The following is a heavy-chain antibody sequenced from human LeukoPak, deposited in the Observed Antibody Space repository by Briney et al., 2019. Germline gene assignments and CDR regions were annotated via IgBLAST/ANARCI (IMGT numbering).Heavy chain of an antibody. V-gene: IGHV4-4*02. Sequence: SETLSLTCAVSGASISSTNWWSWVRQSPEKGLEWIGEIYHSGTTNYNPSLESRVTISLDTSNNQFFLDLNSVTAADTAVYYCANKVYCSTTSCYPAGYWGQGTLVTVSS. CDR2: IYHSGTT. J-gene: IGHJ4*02. CDR3: ANKVYCSTTSCYPAGY. D-gene: IGHD2-2*01. CDR1: GASISSTNW.